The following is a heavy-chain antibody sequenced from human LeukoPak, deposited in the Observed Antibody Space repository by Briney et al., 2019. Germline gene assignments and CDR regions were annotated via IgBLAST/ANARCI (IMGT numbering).Heavy chain of an antibody. V-gene: IGHV6-1*01. Sequence: SQTLSLTCAISGDTFSSNSASWNWIRQSPSRGLEWLGRTYYSSKSHNEYAVCGKSRLNIKPYTSKNQFSLQLSSVTPEDTAVYYCARIVGGQVDCWGQGTLVTVSS. CDR3: ARIVGGQVDC. CDR2: TYYSSKSHN. CDR1: GDTFSSNSAS. J-gene: IGHJ4*02. D-gene: IGHD3-22*01.